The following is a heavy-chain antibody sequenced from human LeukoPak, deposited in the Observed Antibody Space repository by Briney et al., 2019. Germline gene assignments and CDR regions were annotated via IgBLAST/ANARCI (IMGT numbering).Heavy chain of an antibody. CDR3: ARVGSYAFDI. CDR1: GGSISSYY. CDR2: IHYSGSI. J-gene: IGHJ3*02. V-gene: IGHV4-59*01. Sequence: PSETLSLTCTVSGGSISSYYWSWIRQPPGRGVEWIGYIHYSGSINSNPSLKSRVTISVDTSKNQFSLRLSSVTAADTAVYYCARVGSYAFDIWGQGTMVTVSS.